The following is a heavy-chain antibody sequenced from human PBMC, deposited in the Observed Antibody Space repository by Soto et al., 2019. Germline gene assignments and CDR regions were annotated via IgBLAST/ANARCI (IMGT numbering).Heavy chain of an antibody. Sequence: GGSLRLSCAASGFTFSSYSMNWVRQAPGKGMEWVSYISSSNSTIYYADSVKGRFTISRDNANNSLYLQMNSLRAEDTAVYFCVIEVVYYYFCSGSPSFMDFCGKGTTVTVSS. V-gene: IGHV3-48*01. D-gene: IGHD3-3*01. CDR2: ISSSNSTI. CDR3: VIEVVYYYFCSGSPSFMDF. CDR1: GFTFSSYS. J-gene: IGHJ6*03.